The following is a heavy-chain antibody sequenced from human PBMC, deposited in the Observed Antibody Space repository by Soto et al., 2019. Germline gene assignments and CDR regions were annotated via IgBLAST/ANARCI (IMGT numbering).Heavy chain of an antibody. D-gene: IGHD6-6*01. CDR3: ARVGTYSSSVRNAFDI. CDR2: INAGNGNT. CDR1: GYTFTSYA. J-gene: IGHJ3*02. Sequence: ASVKVSCKASGYTFTSYAMHWVRQAPGQRLEWMGWINAGNGNTKYSQKFQGRVTITRDTSASTAYMELSSLRSEDTAVYYCARVGTYSSSVRNAFDIWGQGTMVTVSS. V-gene: IGHV1-3*01.